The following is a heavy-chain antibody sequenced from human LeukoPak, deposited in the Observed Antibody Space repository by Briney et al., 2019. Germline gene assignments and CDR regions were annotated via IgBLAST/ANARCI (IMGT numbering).Heavy chain of an antibody. CDR2: IIPIFGIA. CDR1: GGTFSSYA. D-gene: IGHD3-3*01. CDR3: ARQTIFGVVPHNWFDP. J-gene: IGHJ5*02. Sequence: SVKVSCKASGGTFSSYAISWVRQAPGQGLEWMGRIIPIFGIANYAQKFQGRVTITADKSTSTAHMELSSLRSEDTAVYYCARQTIFGVVPHNWFDPWGQGTLVTVSS. V-gene: IGHV1-69*04.